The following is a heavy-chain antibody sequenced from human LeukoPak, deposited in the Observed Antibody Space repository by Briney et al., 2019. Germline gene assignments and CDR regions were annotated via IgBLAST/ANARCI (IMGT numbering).Heavy chain of an antibody. D-gene: IGHD3-22*01. CDR2: IYYSGST. J-gene: IGHJ4*02. V-gene: IGHV4-39*01. Sequence: PSETLSLTCTVSGDSISSTNYYWGWIRQPPGKGLEWIGSIYYSGSTYYNPSLKSRVTISVDTSKNQFSLSLSSVTAADTAVYYCARHEGYQYYYDGSGYRQLPDLYYFDYWGQGTLVTVSS. CDR1: GDSISSTNYY. CDR3: ARHEGYQYYYDGSGYRQLPDLYYFDY.